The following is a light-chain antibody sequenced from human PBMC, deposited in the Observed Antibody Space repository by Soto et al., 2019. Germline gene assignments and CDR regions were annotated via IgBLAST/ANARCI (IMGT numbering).Light chain of an antibody. CDR1: QSVTSNY. J-gene: IGKJ1*01. CDR3: QQYGDSPQT. Sequence: EIVLTQSPATLSLSPGERATLSCRASQSVTSNYLAWYQQKPGQAPRLLIYGASSRATAIPDRFSGSGYGTDFTLTMSRLEPEYLAGYHCQQYGDSPQTFGQGTKGEIK. V-gene: IGKV3-20*01. CDR2: GAS.